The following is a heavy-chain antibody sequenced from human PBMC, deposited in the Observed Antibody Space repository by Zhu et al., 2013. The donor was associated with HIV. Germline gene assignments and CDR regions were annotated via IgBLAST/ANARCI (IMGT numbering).Heavy chain of an antibody. CDR2: INPSGGST. D-gene: IGHD2-21*02. CDR3: ATAELVDCGGDCYSGWN. CDR1: GYTFTSYY. Sequence: QVQLVQSGAEVKKPGASVKVSCKASGYTFTSYYMHWVRQAPGQGLEWMGIINPSGGSTSYAQKFQGRVTMTRDTSTSTVYMDLSSLRSEDTAIYYCATAELVDCGGDCYSGWNWGQGTLVTVSS. J-gene: IGHJ4*02. V-gene: IGHV1-46*01.